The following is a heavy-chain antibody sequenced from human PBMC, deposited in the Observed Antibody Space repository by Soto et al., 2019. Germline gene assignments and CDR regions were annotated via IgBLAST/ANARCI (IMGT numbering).Heavy chain of an antibody. CDR1: GYTFTSYD. D-gene: IGHD6-19*01. CDR2: MNPNSGNT. Sequence: GASVKVSCKASGYTFTSYDINWVRQATGQGLEWMGWMNPNSGNTGYAQNFQGRVTMTRNTSISTAYMELSSLRSEDTAVYYCARTALSSGWFRVFAEKSYYFDYWGQGTLVTVSS. CDR3: ARTALSSGWFRVFAEKSYYFDY. V-gene: IGHV1-8*01. J-gene: IGHJ4*02.